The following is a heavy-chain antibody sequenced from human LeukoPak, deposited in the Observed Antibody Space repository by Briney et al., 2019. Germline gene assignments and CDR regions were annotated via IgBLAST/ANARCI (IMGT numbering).Heavy chain of an antibody. Sequence: ASVKVSCKASGYTFTGYSMHWVRQAPGQGLEWMGWINPNNGGTNYAQKFQGRVTMTRDTSISTAYMELSRLRSDDTAVYYCARGQARDYDFWSGFLLRGGNYYYYMDVWGKGTTVTVSS. J-gene: IGHJ6*03. CDR2: INPNNGGT. CDR3: ARGQARDYDFWSGFLLRGGNYYYYMDV. V-gene: IGHV1-2*02. D-gene: IGHD3-3*01. CDR1: GYTFTGYS.